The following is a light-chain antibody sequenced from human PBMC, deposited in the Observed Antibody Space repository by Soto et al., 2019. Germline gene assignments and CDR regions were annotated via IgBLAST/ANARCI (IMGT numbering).Light chain of an antibody. CDR2: EAS. V-gene: IGKV3-11*01. CDR3: QHRINWPLT. Sequence: EIVLTQSPATLSLFPGERVILSCRASQSVSTYLNWYQQKPGKAPRLLTYEASNKATGIPARFSGSGSGTDFTLTISSLEPEDFAVYDCQHRINWPLTFSGGTKLESK. J-gene: IGKJ4*01. CDR1: QSVSTY.